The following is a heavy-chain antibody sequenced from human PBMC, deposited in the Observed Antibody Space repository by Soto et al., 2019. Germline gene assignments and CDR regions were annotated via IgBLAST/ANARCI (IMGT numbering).Heavy chain of an antibody. CDR1: GFTFDDYA. CDR2: ISWNSGSI. CDR3: AKSLSSSSHLFDY. D-gene: IGHD6-6*01. V-gene: IGHV3-9*01. Sequence: GGSLRLSCAASGFTFDDYAMHWVRQAPGKGLEWVSGISWNSGSIGYADSVKGRFTISRDNAKNSLYLQMNSLRAEDTALYYCAKSLSSSSHLFDYWGQGTLVTVSS. J-gene: IGHJ4*02.